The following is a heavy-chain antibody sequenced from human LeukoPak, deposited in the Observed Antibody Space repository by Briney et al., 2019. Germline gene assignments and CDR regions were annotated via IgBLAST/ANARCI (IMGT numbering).Heavy chain of an antibody. J-gene: IGHJ5*02. Sequence: SETLSLTCTVSGGSISTSNYYWGWIRQPPGKGLEWIGNIFYSGSTYYGPSLKSRLTISLDTSRNQFSLKLNSVTAADTAVYYCARATEDDFWSGYPIQNWFDPWGQGTLVTVSS. CDR2: IFYSGST. D-gene: IGHD3-3*01. CDR3: ARATEDDFWSGYPIQNWFDP. CDR1: GGSISTSNYY. V-gene: IGHV4-39*07.